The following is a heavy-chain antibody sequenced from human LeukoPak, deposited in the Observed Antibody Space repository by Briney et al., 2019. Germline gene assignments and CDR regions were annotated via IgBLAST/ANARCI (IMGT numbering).Heavy chain of an antibody. CDR3: GRSRIIMVRGIIRSHWFVP. D-gene: IGHD3-10*01. Sequence: SETLSLTCTVSGGSTSSSSYYWGWIRQPPGKGLEWIGSIYYSGSTYYCPSLMSRVTISVGTYKKQFSLKLSSVTAADTAVYYCGRSRIIMVRGIIRSHWFVPWGQGTLVTVSS. CDR2: IYYSGST. J-gene: IGHJ5*02. V-gene: IGHV4-39*07. CDR1: GGSTSSSSYY.